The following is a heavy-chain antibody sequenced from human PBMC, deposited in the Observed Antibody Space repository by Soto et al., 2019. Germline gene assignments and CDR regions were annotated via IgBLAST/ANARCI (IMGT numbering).Heavy chain of an antibody. CDR3: ARRVAVADRMLDAFDI. V-gene: IGHV1-69*13. CDR2: IIPIFGTA. J-gene: IGHJ3*02. D-gene: IGHD6-19*01. Sequence: GASVKVSCKSSGGTFSSYAISWVRQAPGQGLEWMGGIIPIFGTANYAQKFQGRVTITADESTSTAYMELSSLRSDDTAVYYCARRVAVADRMLDAFDIWGQGTMVTVSS. CDR1: GGTFSSYA.